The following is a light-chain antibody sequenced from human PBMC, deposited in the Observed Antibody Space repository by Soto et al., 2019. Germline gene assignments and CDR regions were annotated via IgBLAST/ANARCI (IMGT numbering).Light chain of an antibody. V-gene: IGLV4-60*02. CDR2: LEGSGSY. Sequence: QAVLTQSSSASASLGSSVKLTCTLSSGHSSYIIAWHQQQPGKAPRYLMKLEGSGSYNKGSGAPDRFSGSSSGADRYLTIPTTQFEDGADYYCETWDSNTHTVSGGGTKLTAL. CDR1: SGHSSYI. CDR3: ETWDSNTHTV. J-gene: IGLJ3*02.